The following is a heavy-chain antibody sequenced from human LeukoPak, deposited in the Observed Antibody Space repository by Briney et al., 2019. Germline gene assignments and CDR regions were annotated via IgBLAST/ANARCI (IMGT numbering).Heavy chain of an antibody. Sequence: PSETLSLTCAVSGYSISSGYYWGWIRQPPGKGREWIGSIYHSGSTYYNPSLKRRVTISVDTSKNQFSLKLSSVTAADTAVYYCARLGYCSGGSCPGYWGQGTLVTVSS. CDR2: IYHSGST. CDR1: GYSISSGYY. CDR3: ARLGYCSGGSCPGY. V-gene: IGHV4-38-2*01. J-gene: IGHJ4*02. D-gene: IGHD2-15*01.